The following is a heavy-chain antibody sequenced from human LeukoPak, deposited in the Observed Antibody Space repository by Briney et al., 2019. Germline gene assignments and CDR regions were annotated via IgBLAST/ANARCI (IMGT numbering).Heavy chain of an antibody. CDR3: ARVRSNSPGYYYYMDV. V-gene: IGHV1-18*04. Sequence: ASVKVSCKASGYTFTSYYMHWVRQAPGQGLEWMGWISAYNGNTNYAQKLQGRVTMTTDTSTSTAYMELRSLRSDDTAVYYCARVRSNSPGYYYYMDVWGKGTTVTVSS. D-gene: IGHD4-11*01. J-gene: IGHJ6*03. CDR2: ISAYNGNT. CDR1: GYTFTSYY.